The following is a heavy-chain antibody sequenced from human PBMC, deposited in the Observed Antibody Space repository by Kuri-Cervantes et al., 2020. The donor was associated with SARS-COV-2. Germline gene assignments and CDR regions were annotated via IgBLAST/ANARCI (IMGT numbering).Heavy chain of an antibody. CDR3: ARDRLGVHDS. J-gene: IGHJ4*02. CDR2: ISNDGTNK. V-gene: IGHV3-30*03. Sequence: GESLKISCAASGFTFRRYAMHWVRQAPGKGLEWVAFISNDGTNKDYLASGKGRFTISRDNSQNTLYLQMQSLRSEDSALYYCARDRLGVHDSWGQGTLVTVSS. CDR1: GFTFRRYA. D-gene: IGHD2-8*01.